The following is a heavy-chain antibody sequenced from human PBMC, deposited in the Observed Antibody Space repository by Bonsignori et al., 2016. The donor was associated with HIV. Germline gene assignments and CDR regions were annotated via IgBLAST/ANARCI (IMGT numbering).Heavy chain of an antibody. CDR3: ARDRDVRYDFWSGYKERNSFDP. D-gene: IGHD3-3*01. CDR1: GGSISSYY. J-gene: IGHJ5*02. Sequence: SETLSLTCNVSGGSISSYYWNWIRQPAGKGLEWIGRIYPNGITNYNPSLKSRVTMSVDTSKNQFSLRVTSVTAADTAVYYCARDRDVRYDFWSGYKERNSFDPWGQGSLVTVSS. V-gene: IGHV4-4*07. CDR2: IYPNGIT.